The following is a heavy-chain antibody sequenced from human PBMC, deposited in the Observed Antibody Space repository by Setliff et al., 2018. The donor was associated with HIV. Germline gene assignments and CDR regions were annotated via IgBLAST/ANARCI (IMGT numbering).Heavy chain of an antibody. CDR3: ARDGYSYGVGREGDY. CDR1: GGSISSYY. CDR2: INHSGST. D-gene: IGHD5-18*01. V-gene: IGHV4-34*01. Sequence: SETLSLTCTVSGGSISSYYWSWIRQPPGKGLEWIGEINHSGSTNYNPSLKSRVTISVDTSKNQFSLKLSSVTAADTAVYYCARDGYSYGVGREGDYWGQGTLVTVSS. J-gene: IGHJ4*02.